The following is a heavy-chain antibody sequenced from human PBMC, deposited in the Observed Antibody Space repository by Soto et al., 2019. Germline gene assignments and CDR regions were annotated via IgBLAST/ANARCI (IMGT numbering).Heavy chain of an antibody. J-gene: IGHJ4*02. Sequence: GASVKVSCEASGYTFTSYGISWVRQAPGQGLEWMGWISAYNGNTKYSQKFQGRVAITRDTSASTAYMELSSLRSEDTAVYYCARSIVVVTALDYWGQGTLVTVSS. CDR3: ARSIVVVTALDY. CDR1: GYTFTSYG. D-gene: IGHD2-21*02. CDR2: ISAYNGNT. V-gene: IGHV1-18*01.